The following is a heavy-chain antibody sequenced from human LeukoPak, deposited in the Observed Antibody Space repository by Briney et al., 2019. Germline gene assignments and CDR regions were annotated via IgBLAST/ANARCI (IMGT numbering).Heavy chain of an antibody. CDR2: INHSGST. CDR3: ARFTYYYDSSGYPRGSDY. CDR1: GGSFSGYY. V-gene: IGHV4-34*01. D-gene: IGHD3-22*01. Sequence: SETLSLTCAVYGGSFSGYYWSWIRQPPGKGLEWIGEINHSGSTSYNPSLKSRVTISVDTSKNQFSLKLSSVTAADTAVYYCARFTYYYDSSGYPRGSDYWGQGTLVTVSS. J-gene: IGHJ4*02.